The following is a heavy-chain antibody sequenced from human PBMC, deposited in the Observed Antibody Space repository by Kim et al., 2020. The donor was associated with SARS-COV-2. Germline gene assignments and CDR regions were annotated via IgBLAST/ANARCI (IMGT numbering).Heavy chain of an antibody. V-gene: IGHV4-34*01. Sequence: SETLSLTCAVYGGSFSGYYWSWIRQPPGKGLEWIGEINHSGSTNYNPSLKSRVTISVDTSKNQFSLKLSSVTAADTAGYYCAQDSGYSYGYAIYWGQGTL. CDR2: INHSGST. J-gene: IGHJ4*02. CDR3: AQDSGYSYGYAIY. D-gene: IGHD5-18*01. CDR1: GGSFSGYY.